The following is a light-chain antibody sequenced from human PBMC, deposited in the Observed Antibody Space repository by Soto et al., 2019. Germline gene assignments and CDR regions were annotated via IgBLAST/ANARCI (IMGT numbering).Light chain of an antibody. V-gene: IGLV2-14*01. J-gene: IGLJ1*01. CDR1: SSDVGGYNY. CDR3: SSYTSSSTMV. CDR2: EVS. Sequence: HSALTQPASVSGSPGQSITLSCTGTSSDVGGYNYVSWYQQHPGKAPKLMIYEVSNRPSGVSNRFAGSKSGNTASLSISGLQSEDEADYYCSSYTSSSTMVFGTGTQLTV.